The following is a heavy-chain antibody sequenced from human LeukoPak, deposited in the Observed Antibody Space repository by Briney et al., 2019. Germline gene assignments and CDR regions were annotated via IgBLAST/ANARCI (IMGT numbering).Heavy chain of an antibody. CDR2: ISSSSSSI. V-gene: IGHV3-48*01. Sequence: GGSLRLSCAASGFTVNNNYMNWVRQAPGKGLEWVSYISSSSSSIYNADSVKGRFTISRDNAKNSPYLQMSSLRAEDTAVYYCARDPIPDSGYYSPFDYWGQGTLVTVSS. CDR1: GFTVNNNY. J-gene: IGHJ4*02. D-gene: IGHD3-22*01. CDR3: ARDPIPDSGYYSPFDY.